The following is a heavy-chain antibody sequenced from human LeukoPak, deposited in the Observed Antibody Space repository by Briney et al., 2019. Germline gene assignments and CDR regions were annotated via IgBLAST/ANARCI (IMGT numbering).Heavy chain of an antibody. V-gene: IGHV3-23*01. J-gene: IGHJ4*02. CDR2: MSGGGGNT. CDR3: AKGNSGYNSGYYYHFFDY. D-gene: IGHD5-12*01. CDR1: GFTISTYA. Sequence: PGGSLRLSCAASGFTISTYAMSWVRQAPGKGLEWVSAMSGGGGNTFYADSLKGRFTISRDNSKNTLYLQMNSLRAEDTAVYYCAKGNSGYNSGYYYHFFDYWGQGTLVTVSS.